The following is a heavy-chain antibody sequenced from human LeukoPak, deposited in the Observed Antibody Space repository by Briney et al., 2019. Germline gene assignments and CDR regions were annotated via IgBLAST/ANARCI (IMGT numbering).Heavy chain of an antibody. Sequence: SETLSLTCAVSGGSISSGGYSWSWIRQPPGKGLEWIGYIYHSGSTYYNPSLKSRVTISVDRSKNQFSLKLSSVTAADTAVYYCARDYSSGQSTYWGQGTLVTVPS. V-gene: IGHV4-30-2*01. CDR2: IYHSGST. D-gene: IGHD3-22*01. J-gene: IGHJ4*02. CDR3: ARDYSSGQSTY. CDR1: GGSISSGGYS.